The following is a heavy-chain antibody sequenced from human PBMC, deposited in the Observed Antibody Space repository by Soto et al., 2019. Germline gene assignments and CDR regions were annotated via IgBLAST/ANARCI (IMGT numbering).Heavy chain of an antibody. D-gene: IGHD6-13*01. Sequence: QVQLVQSGADVKKPGASVKVSCKTSGYTFSGYFMHWLRQAPGQGLEWMGWMNPNSGGTDYAQNFQGRVSMTWDTAISTAYMELGRLRSDDTAIYYCARGYYSSSWRVCDYWGQGTLVTVSS. CDR3: ARGYYSSSWRVCDY. CDR1: GYTFSGYF. CDR2: MNPNSGGT. J-gene: IGHJ4*02. V-gene: IGHV1-2*02.